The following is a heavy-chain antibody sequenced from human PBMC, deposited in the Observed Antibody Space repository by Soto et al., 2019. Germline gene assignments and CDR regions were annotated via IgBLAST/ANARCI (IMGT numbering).Heavy chain of an antibody. CDR2: VFHTGNT. CDR1: GYSVSYGYY. V-gene: IGHV4-38-2*02. CDR3: AKALGMGVTLPVVLFYAFEI. D-gene: IGHD3-3*01. J-gene: IGHJ3*02. Sequence: PSETLSLTCTVSGYSVSYGYYWGLILQAPGKGLEWMGSVFHTGNTFYNPSLESRLNMSVDTSKNQFSRNLRSVTAADTAVYYCAKALGMGVTLPVVLFYAFEIWGRGAKVTVSS.